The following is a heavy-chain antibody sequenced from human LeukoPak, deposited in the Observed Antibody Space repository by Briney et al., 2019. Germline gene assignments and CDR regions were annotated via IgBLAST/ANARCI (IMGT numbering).Heavy chain of an antibody. Sequence: SQTLSLTCAVSGGSISSGGYSWGWIRQPPGNGLEWIGYIYHSGSTYYNPSLKSRVTISVDRSKNQFSLKLSSVTAADTAVYYCARGSYYNGSEIPFDYWGQGTLVTVSS. CDR3: ARGSYYNGSEIPFDY. V-gene: IGHV4-30-2*01. CDR2: IYHSGST. D-gene: IGHD3-10*01. CDR1: GGSISSGGYS. J-gene: IGHJ4*02.